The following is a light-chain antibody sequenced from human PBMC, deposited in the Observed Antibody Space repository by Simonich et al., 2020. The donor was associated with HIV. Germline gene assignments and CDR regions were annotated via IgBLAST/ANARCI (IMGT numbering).Light chain of an antibody. CDR1: SSDVGSYNL. CDR2: EGS. CDR3: SSYTGSNTVV. Sequence: QSALTQPASVSGSPGQSITISCTGTSSDVGSYNLVSWYQQHPGKAPKLMIYEGSERPSGVSNRFSASKSGNTASLTISGLQARDEADYYCSSYTGSNTVVFGGGTKLTVL. V-gene: IGLV2-14*02. J-gene: IGLJ2*01.